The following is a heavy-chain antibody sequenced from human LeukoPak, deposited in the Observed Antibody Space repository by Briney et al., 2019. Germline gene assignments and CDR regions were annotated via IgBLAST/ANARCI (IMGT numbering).Heavy chain of an antibody. CDR2: IYHSGST. J-gene: IGHJ5*02. V-gene: IGHV4-30-2*01. D-gene: IGHD2-2*01. CDR1: GGSISSGGYY. CDR3: ARDGSPRGSVVVPAAGRNNWFDP. Sequence: SETLSLTCTVSGGSISSGGYYWSWIRQPPGKGLEWIGYIYHSGSTYYNPSLKSRVTISVDRSKNQFSLKLSSVTAADTAVYYCARDGSPRGSVVVPAAGRNNWFDPWGQGTLVTVSS.